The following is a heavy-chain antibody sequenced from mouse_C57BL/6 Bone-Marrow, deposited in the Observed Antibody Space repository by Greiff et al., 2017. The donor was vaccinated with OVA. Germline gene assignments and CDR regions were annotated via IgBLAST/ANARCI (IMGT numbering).Heavy chain of an antibody. CDR2: IDPSDSYT. J-gene: IGHJ4*01. Sequence: QVQLKQSGAELVMPGASVKLSCKASGYTFTSYWMHWVKQRPGQGLEWIGEIDPSDSYTNYNQKFKGKSTLTVDKSSSTAYMQLSSLTSEDSAVYYCAIDYYGSSYAMDYWGQGTSVTVSS. D-gene: IGHD1-1*01. CDR3: AIDYYGSSYAMDY. V-gene: IGHV1-69*01. CDR1: GYTFTSYW.